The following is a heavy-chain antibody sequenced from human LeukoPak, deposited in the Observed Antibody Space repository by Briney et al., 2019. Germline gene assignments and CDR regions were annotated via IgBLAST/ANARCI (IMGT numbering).Heavy chain of an antibody. D-gene: IGHD3-10*01. CDR1: GFTVSSYY. CDR2: IDSGVNT. V-gene: IGHV3-53*01. CDR3: VSHSDPLASYSFDY. Sequence: GGSLRVSCAASGFTVSSYYMSWLRQAPAKELEGVSIIDSGVNTYYADSVRGRSTISRDNPKNSLALPMNNLRAEDTPVYYCVSHSDPLASYSFDYWGQGTLVSVSP. J-gene: IGHJ4*02.